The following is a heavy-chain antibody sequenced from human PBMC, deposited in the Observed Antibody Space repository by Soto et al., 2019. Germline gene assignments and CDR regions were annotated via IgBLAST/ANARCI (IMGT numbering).Heavy chain of an antibody. CDR3: ARGRYGDY. CDR2: ISAHNGNT. D-gene: IGHD1-1*01. V-gene: IGHV1-18*01. J-gene: IGHJ4*02. Sequence: QVHLVQSGAEVKKPGASVKVSCKGSGYTFTSYGITWVRQAPGQGLEWMGWISAHNGNTDYAQKLQGGVTVTRDTSTSTACMELRSLRSDATAVYYCARGRYGDYWGQGALVTVSS. CDR1: GYTFTSYG.